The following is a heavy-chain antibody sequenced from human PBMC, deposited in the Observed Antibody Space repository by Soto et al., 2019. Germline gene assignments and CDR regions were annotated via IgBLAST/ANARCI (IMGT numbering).Heavy chain of an antibody. CDR3: ARRGTITVAVDY. D-gene: IGHD6-19*01. Sequence: QLQLQESGPGLVKASETLSLTCTVSGGPIDTSSYYWDWIRQPPGKGLKWIGSVHYRVNTSYNPSFKNRVTISIDTSKNQFSLSLSSVTATDTAVYYCARRGTITVAVDYWGQGTLLSVSS. V-gene: IGHV4-39*01. CDR1: GGPIDTSSYY. CDR2: VHYRVNT. J-gene: IGHJ4*02.